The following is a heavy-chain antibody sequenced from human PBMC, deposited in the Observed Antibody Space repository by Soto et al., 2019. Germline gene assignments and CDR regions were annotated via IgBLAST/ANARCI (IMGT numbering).Heavy chain of an antibody. Sequence: ASVKVSCKASGYTFTGYYMHWVRQAPGQGLEWMGWINPNSGGTNYAQKFQGWVTMTRDTSISTAYMELSRLRSDDTAVYYCARGDYDFWSGYWHWFDPWGQGTLVTVS. J-gene: IGHJ5*02. CDR2: INPNSGGT. V-gene: IGHV1-2*04. CDR1: GYTFTGYY. D-gene: IGHD3-3*01. CDR3: ARGDYDFWSGYWHWFDP.